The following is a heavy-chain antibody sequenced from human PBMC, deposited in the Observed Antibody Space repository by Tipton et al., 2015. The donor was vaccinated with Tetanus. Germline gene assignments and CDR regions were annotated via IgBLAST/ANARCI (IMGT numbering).Heavy chain of an antibody. CDR1: DGPVSSGGFY. J-gene: IGHJ4*02. Sequence: TLSLTCSVSDGPVSSGGFYWGWVRQVTGKGLEWIGNIYYSGTTYYTPSLRGRLSISVDTSKNQFSLKLTSVTAADTAVYYCASRGYSGRRQIEDYWGQGTLVTVSS. D-gene: IGHD5-12*01. V-gene: IGHV4-31*03. CDR3: ASRGYSGRRQIEDY. CDR2: IYYSGTT.